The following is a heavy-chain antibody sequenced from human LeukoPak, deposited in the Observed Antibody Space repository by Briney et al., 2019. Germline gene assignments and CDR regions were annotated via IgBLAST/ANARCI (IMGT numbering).Heavy chain of an antibody. Sequence: PGGSLRLSCAASGFTFSSYSMNWVRQAPGKGLEWVSSISGSSSYIYYADSVKGRFTISRDNAKNSLYLQMNSLRAEDTAVYYCARGGIPYGMDVWGQGTTVTVSS. CDR3: ARGGIPYGMDV. D-gene: IGHD1-26*01. CDR1: GFTFSSYS. V-gene: IGHV3-21*01. J-gene: IGHJ6*02. CDR2: ISGSSSYI.